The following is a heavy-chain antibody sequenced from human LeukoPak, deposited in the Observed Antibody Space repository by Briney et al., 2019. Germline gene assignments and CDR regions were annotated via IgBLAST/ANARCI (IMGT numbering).Heavy chain of an antibody. V-gene: IGHV4-61*02. CDR3: ARGGRGFDP. Sequence: TSETLSLTCTVSGGSISSETYYWPWVRQPAGKGLEWIGRIYSSGSTSYNPSLKSRVTISVDTSKNQFSLELNSVTASDTAVYYCARGGRGFDPWGQGTLVTVSS. CDR2: IYSSGST. CDR1: GGSISSETYY. J-gene: IGHJ5*02.